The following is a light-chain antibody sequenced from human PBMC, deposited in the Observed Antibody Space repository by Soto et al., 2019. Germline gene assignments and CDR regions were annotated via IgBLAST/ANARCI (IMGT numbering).Light chain of an antibody. Sequence: IEMTQSPVTLSVSAGERATLSCRASQSVGTNLAWYQQKPGQVPRLLIYAASTRATDIPARFSGSGSGTEFTLTISSLQSEDFAVYYCQEYIQWPPGMFGPGTTVDIK. J-gene: IGKJ1*01. CDR3: QEYIQWPPGM. CDR1: QSVGTN. V-gene: IGKV3-15*01. CDR2: AAS.